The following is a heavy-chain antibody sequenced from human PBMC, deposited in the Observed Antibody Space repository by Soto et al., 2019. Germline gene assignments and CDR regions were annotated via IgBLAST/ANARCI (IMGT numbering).Heavy chain of an antibody. D-gene: IGHD5-12*01. CDR1: GFTFSSYG. CDR2: ISYDGSNK. V-gene: IGHV3-30*18. CDR3: AKRGRDGYNYPYYGMDV. Sequence: LRLSCAASGFTFSSYGMHWVRQAPGKGLEWVAVISYDGSNKYYADSVKGRFTISRDNSKNTLYLQMNSLRAEDTAVYYCAKRGRDGYNYPYYGMDVWGQGTTVTVSS. J-gene: IGHJ6*02.